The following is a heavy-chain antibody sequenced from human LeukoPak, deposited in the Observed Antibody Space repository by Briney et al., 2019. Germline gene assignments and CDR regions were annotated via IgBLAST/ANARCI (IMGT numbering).Heavy chain of an antibody. Sequence: SETLSLTCTVSGGSNNSGTYYWGWVRQPPGKGLEWIGTIYYSGNTYYNPSLKSRVTISIDTSKNQFSLKLSSVTAADTAVYYCARLPSGTFDYWGQGTLVTVSS. CDR2: IYYSGNT. D-gene: IGHD6-13*01. CDR3: ARLPSGTFDY. J-gene: IGHJ4*02. V-gene: IGHV4-39*01. CDR1: GGSNNSGTYY.